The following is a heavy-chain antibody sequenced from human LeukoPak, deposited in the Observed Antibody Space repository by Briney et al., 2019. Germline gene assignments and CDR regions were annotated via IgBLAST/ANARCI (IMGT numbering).Heavy chain of an antibody. V-gene: IGHV1-46*01. J-gene: IGHJ4*02. D-gene: IGHD2-2*01. CDR1: GYTFTSYY. Sequence: ASVKVSCKASGYTFTSYYMHWVRQAPGQGLEWMGIINPSGGSTSYAQKFQGRVTMTRDTSTSTVYMELSSLRSEDTAVYYCASEGGYCSSTSCYSLDYWGQGTLVTVSS. CDR3: ASEGGYCSSTSCYSLDY. CDR2: INPSGGST.